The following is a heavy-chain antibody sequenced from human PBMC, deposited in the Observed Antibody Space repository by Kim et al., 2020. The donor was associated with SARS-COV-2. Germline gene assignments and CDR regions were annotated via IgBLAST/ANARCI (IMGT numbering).Heavy chain of an antibody. V-gene: IGHV4-39*01. Sequence: SETLSLTCSVSGASVSTSSFYWDWIRQSPGRGLEWIGSVYTPGKTFYNSTLTGRVTVSVDTSKNQFSLHLRAVTAADTAIYYWARYRVQWELSHYFDSWGQGIPVTVS. J-gene: IGHJ4*02. CDR3: ARYRVQWELSHYFDS. CDR1: GASVSTSSFY. CDR2: VYTPGKT. D-gene: IGHD1-26*01.